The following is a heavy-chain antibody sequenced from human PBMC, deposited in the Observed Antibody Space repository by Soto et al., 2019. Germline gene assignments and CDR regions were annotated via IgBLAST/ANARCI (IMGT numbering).Heavy chain of an antibody. V-gene: IGHV1-69*02. CDR3: ARFESGSYALDY. CDR2: IIPILGIA. CDR1: GGTFSSYT. Sequence: QVQLVQSGAEVKKPGSSVKVSCKASGGTFSSYTISWVRQAPGQGLEWMGRIIPILGIANYAQKFQGRVTITADQSTSTAYMELSSLRSEDPAVYYCARFESGSYALDYWGQGRLVTVSS. J-gene: IGHJ4*02. D-gene: IGHD1-26*01.